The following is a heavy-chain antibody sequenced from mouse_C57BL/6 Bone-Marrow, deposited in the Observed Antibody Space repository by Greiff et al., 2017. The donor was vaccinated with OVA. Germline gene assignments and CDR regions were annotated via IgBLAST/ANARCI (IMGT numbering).Heavy chain of an antibody. D-gene: IGHD1-1*01. CDR3: ANHYYGSSYAMDY. J-gene: IGHJ4*01. Sequence: QVHVKQSGAELAKPGASVKLSCKASGYTFTSYWMHWVKQRPGQGLEWIGYINPSSGYTKYNQKFKDKATLTADKSSSTAYMQLSSLTYEDSAVYYCANHYYGSSYAMDYWGQGTSVTVSS. CDR2: INPSSGYT. V-gene: IGHV1-7*01. CDR1: GYTFTSYW.